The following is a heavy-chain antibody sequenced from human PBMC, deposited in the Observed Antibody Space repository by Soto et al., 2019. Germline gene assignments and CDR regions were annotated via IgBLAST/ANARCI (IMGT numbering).Heavy chain of an antibody. CDR2: MSYDGSNK. V-gene: IGHV3-30-3*01. J-gene: IGHJ4*02. CDR1: GFTFSSYA. CDR3: ARDGGAY. D-gene: IGHD3-16*01. Sequence: QVQLVESGGGVVQPGRSLRLSCAASGFTFSSYAMHWVRRAPGKGLEWMAVMSYDGSNKYYAESVKGRFTISRDNSKNTLYLQMNRLRPEDTALYYCARDGGAYWGQGTLVIVSS.